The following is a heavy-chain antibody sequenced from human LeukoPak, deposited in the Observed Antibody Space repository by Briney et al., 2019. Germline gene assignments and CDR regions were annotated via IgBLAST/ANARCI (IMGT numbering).Heavy chain of an antibody. CDR3: ASSSHDSSGYFDY. CDR1: GFTFSSYG. CDR2: IWYDGSNK. J-gene: IGHJ4*02. D-gene: IGHD3-22*01. V-gene: IGHV3-33*01. Sequence: GRSLRLSCAASGFTFSSYGMHWVRRAPGKGLEWVAVIWYDGSNKYYADSVKGRFTISRDNSKNTLYPQMNSLRAEDTAVYYCASSSHDSSGYFDYWGQGTLVTVSS.